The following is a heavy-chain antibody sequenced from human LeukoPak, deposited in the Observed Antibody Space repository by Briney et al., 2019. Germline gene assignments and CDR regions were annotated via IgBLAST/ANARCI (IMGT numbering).Heavy chain of an antibody. J-gene: IGHJ3*02. CDR1: GYTFTSYA. V-gene: IGHV7-4-1*02. Sequence: GASVKVSCKASGYTFTSYAMNWVRQAPGQGLEWMGWINTNTGNPTYAQGFTGRFVFSLDTSVSTAYLQISSLKAEDTAVYYCATHDYGDYSGAFDIWGQGTMVTVSS. D-gene: IGHD4-17*01. CDR3: ATHDYGDYSGAFDI. CDR2: INTNTGNP.